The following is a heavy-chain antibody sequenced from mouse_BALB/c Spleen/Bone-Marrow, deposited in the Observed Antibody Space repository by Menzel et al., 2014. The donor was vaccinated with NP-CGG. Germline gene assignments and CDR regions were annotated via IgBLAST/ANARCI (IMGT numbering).Heavy chain of an antibody. J-gene: IGHJ2*01. CDR3: ARGLGFFDY. Sequence: VQVGESGGGLVQPGGSLKLFRAASGFTFSCHGMSRVRQTPDKRLEWVATINSYGDCSYYPYRVKGRFTISTDNAKNTLSLQIISLKSENTAKYCCARGLGFFDYWGQGPTLTVSS. CDR1: GFTFSCHG. V-gene: IGHV5-6-3*01. CDR2: INSYGDCS. D-gene: IGHD4-1*01.